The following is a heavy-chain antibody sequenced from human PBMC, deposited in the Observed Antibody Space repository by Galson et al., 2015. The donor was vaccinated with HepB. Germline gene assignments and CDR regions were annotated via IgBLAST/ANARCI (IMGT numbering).Heavy chain of an antibody. CDR2: ISYVGTNI. V-gene: IGHV3-30*18. D-gene: IGHD1-26*01. Sequence: SLRLSCAGSSGFPFSSYGLHWVRQAPGKALEWVAVISYVGTNIFYADSVKGRFTISRDNSKNTLYLQLNSLRREDTAVYYCAKDPRRILGGTVVGDYYNYYMDVWGKGTTVIVSS. CDR3: AKDPRRILGGTVVGDYYNYYMDV. CDR1: GFPFSSYG. J-gene: IGHJ6*03.